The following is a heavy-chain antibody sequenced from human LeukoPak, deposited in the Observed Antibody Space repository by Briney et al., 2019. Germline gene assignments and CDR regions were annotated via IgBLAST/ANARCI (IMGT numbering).Heavy chain of an antibody. Sequence: ASVKVSCKASGYTFTSYGISWVRQAPGQGLEWMGWISAYNGNTNYALKLQGRVTMTTDTSTSTAYMELRSLRSDDTAVYYCARSIVVVTAFDYWGQGTLVTVSS. J-gene: IGHJ4*02. CDR3: ARSIVVVTAFDY. CDR1: GYTFTSYG. V-gene: IGHV1-18*01. D-gene: IGHD2-21*02. CDR2: ISAYNGNT.